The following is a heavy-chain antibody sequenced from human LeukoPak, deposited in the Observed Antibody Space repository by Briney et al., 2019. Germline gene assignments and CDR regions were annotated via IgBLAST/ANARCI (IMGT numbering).Heavy chain of an antibody. V-gene: IGHV1-2*02. D-gene: IGHD1-26*01. Sequence: ASVKVSCMASGYTFTGYYMHWVRQAPGQGRGWMGWINPNSGGTNYAQKFQGRVTMTRDTFISTAYMELSRLRSDDTAVYYCARDQWELQEAFDIWGQGTMVTVSS. CDR2: INPNSGGT. J-gene: IGHJ3*02. CDR1: GYTFTGYY. CDR3: ARDQWELQEAFDI.